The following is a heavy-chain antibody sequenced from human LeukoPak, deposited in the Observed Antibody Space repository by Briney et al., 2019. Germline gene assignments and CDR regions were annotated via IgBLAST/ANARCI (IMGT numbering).Heavy chain of an antibody. CDR1: GGTFSSYA. CDR2: IIPIFGTA. V-gene: IGHV1-69*05. CDR3: ARDGSAVAGGPLRY. J-gene: IGHJ4*02. D-gene: IGHD6-19*01. Sequence: GASVKVSCKASGGTFSSYAITWVRQAPGQGLEWMGRIIPIFGTANYAQKFQGSVTITTDESTSTAYMELSSLRSEDTAVYYCARDGSAVAGGPLRYWGQGTLVTVSS.